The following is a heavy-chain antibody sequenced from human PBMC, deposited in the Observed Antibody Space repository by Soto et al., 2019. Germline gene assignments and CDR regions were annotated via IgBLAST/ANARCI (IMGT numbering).Heavy chain of an antibody. Sequence: PGGSLRLSCAASGFTFSSYWMHWVRQAPGKGLVWVSRINSDGNSRSYADSAKGRFTISRDNAKNTLYLQMNSLRAEDTAVYYCARVGYSYGNDYWGQGTLVTVSS. D-gene: IGHD5-18*01. CDR1: GFTFSSYW. J-gene: IGHJ4*02. V-gene: IGHV3-74*01. CDR2: INSDGNSR. CDR3: ARVGYSYGNDY.